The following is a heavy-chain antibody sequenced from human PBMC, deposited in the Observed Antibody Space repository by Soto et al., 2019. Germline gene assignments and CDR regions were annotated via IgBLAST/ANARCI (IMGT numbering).Heavy chain of an antibody. Sequence: QVQLVQSGAEVKKPGASVKVSCKASGYTFTGYYMHWVRQAPGQGLEWMGWINPNSGGTNYAQKFQGRVTMTRDTSISTAYMEPSRLRSHDTAVYYSASREPDIVVVVAATYYYGMEVWGQGTTVTVSS. D-gene: IGHD2-15*01. CDR2: INPNSGGT. CDR1: GYTFTGYY. J-gene: IGHJ6*02. V-gene: IGHV1-2*02. CDR3: ASREPDIVVVVAATYYYGMEV.